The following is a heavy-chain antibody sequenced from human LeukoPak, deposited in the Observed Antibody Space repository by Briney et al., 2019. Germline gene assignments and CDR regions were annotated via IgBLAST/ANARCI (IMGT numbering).Heavy chain of an antibody. D-gene: IGHD2-8*01. CDR1: GDSMSDSY. V-gene: IGHV4-4*07. CDR3: ARDIRSHNGPGGYYYYYMDV. CDR2: IYASGST. Sequence: SETLSLTCTVSGDSMSDSYWSWIRQPAGKGLEWIGRIYASGSTNYNPSLKSRVTLSVDTSSNQFSLTLSSVTAADTAVYHCARDIRSHNGPGGYYYYYMDVWGQGTLVTVSS. J-gene: IGHJ6*03.